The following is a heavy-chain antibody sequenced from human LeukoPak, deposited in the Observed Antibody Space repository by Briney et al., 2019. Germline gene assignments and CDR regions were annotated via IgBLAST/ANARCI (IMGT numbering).Heavy chain of an antibody. D-gene: IGHD3-3*01. CDR2: ISSSSSYI. CDR3: AREDYDFWSGYYSKVNFDY. CDR1: GFTFSSYS. J-gene: IGHJ4*02. Sequence: GGSLRLSCAASGFTFSSYSMNWVRQAPGKGLEWASSISSSSSYIYYADSVKGRFTISRDNAKNSLFLQMNSLRAEDTAVYYCAREDYDFWSGYYSKVNFDYWGQGTLVTVSS. V-gene: IGHV3-21*01.